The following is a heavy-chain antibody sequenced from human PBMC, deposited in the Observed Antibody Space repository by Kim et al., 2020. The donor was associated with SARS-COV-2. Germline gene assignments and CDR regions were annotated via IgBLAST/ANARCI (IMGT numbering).Heavy chain of an antibody. Sequence: YAQELQGRVTITADESTSTAYMELSSLRSEDTAVYYCARGYSSSSIYFDYWGQGTLVTVSS. V-gene: IGHV1-69*01. J-gene: IGHJ4*02. CDR3: ARGYSSSSIYFDY. D-gene: IGHD6-6*01.